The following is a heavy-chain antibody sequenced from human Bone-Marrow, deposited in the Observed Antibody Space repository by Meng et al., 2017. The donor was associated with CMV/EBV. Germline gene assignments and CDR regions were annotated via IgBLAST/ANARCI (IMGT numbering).Heavy chain of an antibody. CDR1: GFSFVNYG. CDR3: AKGSYCSSTSCYRGAFDI. V-gene: IGHV3-30*02. D-gene: IGHD2-2*02. J-gene: IGHJ3*02. CDR2: IWSDGSNT. Sequence: GEYLKISCATSGFSFVNYGIHWVRQAPGKGLEWVAVIWSDGSNTYYADSVKGRFTISRDNSKNTLYLQMNSLRAEDTAVYYCAKGSYCSSTSCYRGAFDIWGQGTMVTVSS.